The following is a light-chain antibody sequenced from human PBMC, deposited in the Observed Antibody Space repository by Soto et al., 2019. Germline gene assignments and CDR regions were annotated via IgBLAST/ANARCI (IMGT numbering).Light chain of an antibody. CDR2: GAS. CDR3: QQYNNSSWT. V-gene: IGKV3-15*01. Sequence: EIVLTQSPATLSVSPGERATLSCRASQGVSSNLAWYQQKPGQAPRLLIYGASTRATGIPARFSGSGSGTEFTLTISSLQSEDFAVYYCQQYNNSSWTFGPGTKVDIK. J-gene: IGKJ1*01. CDR1: QGVSSN.